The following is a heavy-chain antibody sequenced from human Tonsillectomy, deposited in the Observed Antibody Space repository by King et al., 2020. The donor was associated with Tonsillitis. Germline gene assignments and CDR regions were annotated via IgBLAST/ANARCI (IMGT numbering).Heavy chain of an antibody. CDR1: GFTFSAYA. V-gene: IGHV3-23*04. Sequence: VQLVESGGGLIQPGGSLRLSCVASGFTFSAYAKSWVRQAPGKGLEWVSTISGSGDRTYYADSVRGRFTISRDTSNNTVYLQMNSLRAEDTALYYCAKGHGDFDYWGQGTLVIVSS. CDR2: ISGSGDRT. D-gene: IGHD4-17*01. J-gene: IGHJ4*02. CDR3: AKGHGDFDY.